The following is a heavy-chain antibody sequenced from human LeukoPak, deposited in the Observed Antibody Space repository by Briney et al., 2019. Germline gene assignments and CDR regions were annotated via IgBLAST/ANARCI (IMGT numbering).Heavy chain of an antibody. D-gene: IGHD2-2*01. CDR1: GFTFGVYA. J-gene: IGHJ6*02. V-gene: IGHV3-23*01. CDR2: VGSSDIT. Sequence: GGSLRPSCAASGFTFGVYAMSWVRQAPGKGLEWVSTVGSSDITYYAGSVMGRFTISRDIPKNTLYLQMNSLRAEDTAVYYCAKDSAVVPAAPYGMDVWGQGTTVTVSS. CDR3: AKDSAVVPAAPYGMDV.